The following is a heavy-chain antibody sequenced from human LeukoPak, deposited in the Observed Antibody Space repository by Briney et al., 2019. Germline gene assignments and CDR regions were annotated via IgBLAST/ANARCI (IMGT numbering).Heavy chain of an antibody. CDR1: GYTCSSYG. Sequence: ASVKVSCKASGYTCSSYGISWVRQAPGQGLEWMGWISAYNDNTKYAQKLQGRVTMTTDTSTSTTYMELRSLRSDDTAVYYCARGRGYCSSTSCRRGIFDYWGQGTLVTVSS. CDR3: ARGRGYCSSTSCRRGIFDY. V-gene: IGHV1-18*01. J-gene: IGHJ4*02. D-gene: IGHD2-2*01. CDR2: ISAYNDNT.